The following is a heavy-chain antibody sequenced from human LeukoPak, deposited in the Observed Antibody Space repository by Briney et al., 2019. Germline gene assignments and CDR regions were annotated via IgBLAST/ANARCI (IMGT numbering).Heavy chain of an antibody. V-gene: IGHV3-66*01. D-gene: IGHD3-16*01. CDR3: VRAQGLGESENH. J-gene: IGHJ4*02. CDR2: IYSGGST. CDR1: GFTVNSNY. Sequence: GGSLRLSCAASGFTVNSNYTSWVRQAPGKGLEWVSVIYSGGSTYYADSVKGRFTISRDNSKNTLYLQMNSLRAEDTAVYYCVRAQGLGESENHWGQGTLVTVSS.